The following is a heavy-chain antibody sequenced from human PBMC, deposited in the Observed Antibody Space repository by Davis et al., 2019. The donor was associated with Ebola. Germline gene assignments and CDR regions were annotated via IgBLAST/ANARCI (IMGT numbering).Heavy chain of an antibody. CDR1: GYTFTSYY. Sequence: ASVKVSCKASGYTFTSYYMHWVRQAPGQGLEWMGWISAYNGNTNYAQKLQGRVTMTTDTSTSTAYMELRSLRSDDTAVYYCARDRAYSSSPRYNWFDPWGQGTLVTVSS. J-gene: IGHJ5*02. V-gene: IGHV1-18*04. CDR2: ISAYNGNT. D-gene: IGHD6-6*01. CDR3: ARDRAYSSSPRYNWFDP.